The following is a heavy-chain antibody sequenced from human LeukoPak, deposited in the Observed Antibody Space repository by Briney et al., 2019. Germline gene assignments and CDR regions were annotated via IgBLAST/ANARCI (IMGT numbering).Heavy chain of an antibody. D-gene: IGHD6-13*01. J-gene: IGHJ4*02. V-gene: IGHV3-30-3*01. CDR2: IPYDGSNK. CDR1: GFTFSSYA. CDR3: ARGRAAAGKSLDY. Sequence: GGSLRLSCAASGFTFSSYAMHWVRQAPGKGLEWVAVIPYDGSNKYYADSVKGRFTISRDNSKNTLYLQMNSLRAEDTAVYYCARGRAAAGKSLDYWGQGTLVTVSS.